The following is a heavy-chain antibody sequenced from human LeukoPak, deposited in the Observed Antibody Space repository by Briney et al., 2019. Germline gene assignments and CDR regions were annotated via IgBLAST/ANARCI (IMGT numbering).Heavy chain of an antibody. CDR2: ISYDGSNK. Sequence: PGGSLRLSCAASGFTFSSYAMHWVRQAPGKGLEWVAVISYDGSNKYYADSVKGRFTISRDNSKNTLYLQMNSLRAEDTAVYYCARDDGYNLDYWGQGTLVTVSS. V-gene: IGHV3-30*14. CDR3: ARDDGYNLDY. CDR1: GFTFSSYA. J-gene: IGHJ4*02. D-gene: IGHD5-24*01.